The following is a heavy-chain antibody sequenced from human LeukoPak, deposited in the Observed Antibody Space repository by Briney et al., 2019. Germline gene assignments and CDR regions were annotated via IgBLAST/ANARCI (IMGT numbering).Heavy chain of an antibody. CDR2: ISGNGGST. CDR3: AKDQGLGYCSGGSCYPVDY. V-gene: IGHV3-23*01. CDR1: GFTFSSYP. Sequence: GGSLRLSCAASGFTFSSYPMSWVRQAPGKGLEWVSAISGNGGSTYYADSVKGRFTISRDNSKNTLYLQMNSLRAEDTAVYYCAKDQGLGYCSGGSCYPVDYWGQGTLVTVSS. J-gene: IGHJ4*02. D-gene: IGHD2-15*01.